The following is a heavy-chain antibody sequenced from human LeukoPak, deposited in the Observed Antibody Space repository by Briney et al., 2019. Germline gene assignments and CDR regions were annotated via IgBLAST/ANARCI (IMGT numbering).Heavy chain of an antibody. D-gene: IGHD3-22*01. J-gene: IGHJ6*03. V-gene: IGHV1-18*01. CDR2: ISAYNGNT. Sequence: ASVKVSRKASGYTFTSYGISWVRQAPGQGLEWMGWISAYNGNTNYAQKLQGRVTMTTDTSTSTAYMELRSLRSDDTAVYYCARRFDSSGHPVFYYYMDVWGKGTTVTVSS. CDR1: GYTFTSYG. CDR3: ARRFDSSGHPVFYYYMDV.